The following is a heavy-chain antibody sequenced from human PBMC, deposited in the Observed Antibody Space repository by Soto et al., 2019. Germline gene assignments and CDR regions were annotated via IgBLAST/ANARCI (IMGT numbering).Heavy chain of an antibody. Sequence: GGSLRLSCAASGFTFSSYAMHWVRQAPGKGLEWVAVISYDGSNKYYADSVKGRFTISRDNSKNTLYLQMNSLRAEDTSVYYCARGPSSLTRFDYWGQGTLVTVSS. J-gene: IGHJ4*02. CDR3: ARGPSSLTRFDY. D-gene: IGHD2-2*01. V-gene: IGHV3-30-3*01. CDR1: GFTFSSYA. CDR2: ISYDGSNK.